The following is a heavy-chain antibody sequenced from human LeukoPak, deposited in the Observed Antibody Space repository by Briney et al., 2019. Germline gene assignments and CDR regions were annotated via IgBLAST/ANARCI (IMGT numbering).Heavy chain of an antibody. CDR1: GFTFSSYA. V-gene: IGHV3-23*01. CDR2: ISGSGGST. CDR3: AKGRYYYDSSDASDI. D-gene: IGHD3-22*01. Sequence: GGSLRLSCATSGFTFSSYAMSWVRQAPGKGLEWVSAISGSGGSTYYEDSVKGRFTISRDNSKNTLFLQMNSPRAEDTAVYYCAKGRYYYDSSDASDIWGQGTMVTVSS. J-gene: IGHJ3*02.